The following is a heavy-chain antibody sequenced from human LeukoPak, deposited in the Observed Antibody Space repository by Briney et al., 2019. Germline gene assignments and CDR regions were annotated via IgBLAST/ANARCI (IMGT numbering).Heavy chain of an antibody. CDR2: IYYSGST. D-gene: IGHD3-10*01. CDR3: ARDHGYYGSGSRLFWFDY. Sequence: PSETLSLTCTVSGGSISSYYWSWIRQPPGKGLEWIGYIYYSGSTNYNPSLKGRVTISVDTSKNQFSLKLSSVTAADTAVYYCARDHGYYGSGSRLFWFDYWGQGTLVTVSS. V-gene: IGHV4-59*12. CDR1: GGSISSYY. J-gene: IGHJ4*02.